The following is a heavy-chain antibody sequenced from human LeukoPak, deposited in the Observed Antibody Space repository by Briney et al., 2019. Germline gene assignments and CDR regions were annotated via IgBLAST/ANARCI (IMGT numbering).Heavy chain of an antibody. CDR1: GFTFSNYG. V-gene: IGHV3-21*01. Sequence: PGRSLRLSCAASGFTFSNYGMHWVRQAPGKGLEWVSSISSSSNYIYYADSVKGRFTISRDNSKNTLYLQMNSLRAEDTAVYYCAKGGRGRSPPGYFDYWGQGTLVTVSS. CDR2: ISSSSNYI. J-gene: IGHJ4*02. D-gene: IGHD3-10*01. CDR3: AKGGRGRSPPGYFDY.